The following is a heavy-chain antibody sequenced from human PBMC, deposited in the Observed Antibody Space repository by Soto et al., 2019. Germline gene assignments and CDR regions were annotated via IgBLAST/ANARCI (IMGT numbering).Heavy chain of an antibody. CDR1: SGSISSSNW. J-gene: IGHJ4*02. V-gene: IGHV4-4*02. D-gene: IGHD3-9*01. CDR3: ARHAGSNYDILTGYYHFYFDY. Sequence: PSETLSLTCAVSSGSISSSNWWSWVRQPPGKGLEWIGYIYYSGSTNYNPSLKSRVTISVDTSKNQFSLKLSSVTAADTAVYYCARHAGSNYDILTGYYHFYFDYWGQGTLVTVSS. CDR2: IYYSGST.